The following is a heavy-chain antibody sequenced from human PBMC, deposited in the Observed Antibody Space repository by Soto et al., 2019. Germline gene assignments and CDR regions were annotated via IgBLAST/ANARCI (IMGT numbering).Heavy chain of an antibody. CDR2: INAGNGNT. J-gene: IGHJ4*02. CDR3: SRGSSSNEGWDYFDY. V-gene: IGHV1-3*01. Sequence: QVQLVQSGAEVKKPGASVKVSCKASGYTFTSYSMHWVRQAPGQRLEWMGWINAGNGNTKYSQKFQGRVTITRDTSASTAYMELSSLRSHDTAVYYCSRGSSSNEGWDYFDYWGQGTQVTVSS. CDR1: GYTFTSYS. D-gene: IGHD6-6*01.